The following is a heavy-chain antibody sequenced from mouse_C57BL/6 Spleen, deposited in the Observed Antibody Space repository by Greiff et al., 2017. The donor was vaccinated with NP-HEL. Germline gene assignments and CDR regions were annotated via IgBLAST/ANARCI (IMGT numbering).Heavy chain of an antibody. CDR2: INYDGSST. Sequence: EVKLMESEGGLVQPGSSMKLSCTASGFTFSDYYMAWVRQVPEKGLEWVANINYDGSSTYYLDSLKSRFIISRDNAKNILYLQMSRLKSEDTATYYCARVDYDYENYAMDYWGQGTSVTVSS. J-gene: IGHJ4*01. V-gene: IGHV5-16*01. CDR1: GFTFSDYY. CDR3: ARVDYDYENYAMDY. D-gene: IGHD2-4*01.